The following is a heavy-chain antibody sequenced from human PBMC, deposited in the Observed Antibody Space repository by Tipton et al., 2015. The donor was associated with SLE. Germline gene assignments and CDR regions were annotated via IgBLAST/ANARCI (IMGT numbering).Heavy chain of an antibody. J-gene: IGHJ4*02. D-gene: IGHD3-22*01. CDR1: GGSISSGSYY. V-gene: IGHV4-61*02. Sequence: TLSLTCTVSGGSISSGSYYWRWIRQPAGKGLEWIGRIYSSGSTNYNPSLKSRVTISVDTAKNQFSLKLSPVTAADTAVYYCAREPKLYYSDSSGYPRVAFDYWGQGTLVTVSS. CDR3: AREPKLYYSDSSGYPRVAFDY. CDR2: IYSSGST.